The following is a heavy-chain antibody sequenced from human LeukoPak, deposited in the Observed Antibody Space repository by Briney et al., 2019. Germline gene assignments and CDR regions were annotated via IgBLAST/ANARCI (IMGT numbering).Heavy chain of an antibody. Sequence: SETLSLTCAVYGGSFSGYYWSWIRQPPGKGLEWIGEINHSGSTNYNPSLKSRVTISVDTSKNQFSLKLSSVTAADTAVYYCARELDIGYEYYFDYWGQGTLVTVSS. CDR1: GGSFSGYY. D-gene: IGHD5-12*01. CDR2: INHSGST. V-gene: IGHV4-34*01. CDR3: ARELDIGYEYYFDY. J-gene: IGHJ4*02.